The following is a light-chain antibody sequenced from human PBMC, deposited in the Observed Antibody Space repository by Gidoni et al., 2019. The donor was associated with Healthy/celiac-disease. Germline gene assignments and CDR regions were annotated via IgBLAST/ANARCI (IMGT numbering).Light chain of an antibody. V-gene: IGKV3-11*01. CDR1: QSVSSY. J-gene: IGKJ4*01. CDR2: DAS. CDR3: QQRSNWPFT. Sequence: EIVLTQSPATLSLSPGERATLSCRASQSVSSYLAWYQQKPGQAPRLLIYDASNRATGIPARCSGSVSGTDFTLTISSLEPEDFAVYYCQQRSNWPFTFGGGTKVEIK.